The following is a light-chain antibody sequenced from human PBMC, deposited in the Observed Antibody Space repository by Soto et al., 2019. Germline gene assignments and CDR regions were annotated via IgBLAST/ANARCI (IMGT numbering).Light chain of an antibody. CDR1: ASDVGGYNR. J-gene: IGLJ1*01. CDR2: EVN. V-gene: IGLV2-14*01. Sequence: QSALTQPASVSGSPGQSITISCTGTASDVGGYNRISWYQQLPGKAPKLMIYEVNNRPSWVSNRFSASKSGNTASLTISGLQAEDEADYYCNSYTSANTYVFGSGTKLTVL. CDR3: NSYTSANTYV.